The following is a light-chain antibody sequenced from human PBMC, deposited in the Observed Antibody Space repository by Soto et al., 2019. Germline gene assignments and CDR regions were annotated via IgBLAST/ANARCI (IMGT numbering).Light chain of an antibody. V-gene: IGKV1-5*01. CDR1: QSISNR. CDR3: QHYGGMWA. J-gene: IGKJ1*01. CDR2: DAS. Sequence: DIQMTQSPSTLSASVGDRVTITCRASQSISNRLAWYQQKPGKAPKVVIYDASSLESGVPSRFSGSGSGTEFILTINSLQPDDFATYYCQHYGGMWAFGQGTKVDIK.